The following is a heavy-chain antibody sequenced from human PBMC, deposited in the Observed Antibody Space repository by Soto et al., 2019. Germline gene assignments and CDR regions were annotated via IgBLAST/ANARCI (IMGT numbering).Heavy chain of an antibody. CDR1: GGTFSSYA. D-gene: IGHD2-21*02. Sequence: QVQLVQSGAEMTKPGSSVKVSCKASGGTFSSYAISWVRQAPGQGLEWMGGIIPIFGTANYAQKFQGRVTITADESTSTAYMELSSLRSEDTSVYYCARANRGGDCYLSPGGYYGMDVWGQETTVTVSS. CDR3: ARANRGGDCYLSPGGYYGMDV. J-gene: IGHJ6*02. CDR2: IIPIFGTA. V-gene: IGHV1-69*01.